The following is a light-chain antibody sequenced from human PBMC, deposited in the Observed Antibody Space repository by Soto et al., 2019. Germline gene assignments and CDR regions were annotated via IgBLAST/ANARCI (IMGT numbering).Light chain of an antibody. Sequence: DIQMTQSPSSLSVSIGDRVTITCRASQSISTYLNWYEQKPGKAPNLLIYGASTLQSGVPSRFSGGGSGTYFTLTISGLQPEDFGSYYGQQSYTSPVTFGGGTKVEIK. V-gene: IGKV1-39*01. CDR3: QQSYTSPVT. CDR2: GAS. CDR1: QSISTY. J-gene: IGKJ4*01.